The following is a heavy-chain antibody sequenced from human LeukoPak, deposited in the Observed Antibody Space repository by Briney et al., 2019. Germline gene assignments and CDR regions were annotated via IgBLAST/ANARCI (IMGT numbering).Heavy chain of an antibody. CDR1: GGSISSYY. J-gene: IGHJ4*02. D-gene: IGHD1-26*01. V-gene: IGHV4-59*01. CDR3: ARDVGATPGYFDY. CDR2: IYNSGST. Sequence: PSETLSLTCTVSGGSISSYYWSWIRQPPGKGLEWIGYIYNSGSTNYNPSLKSRVTISVDTSKNQFSLKLSSVTAADTAVYYCARDVGATPGYFDYWGQGNLVTVSS.